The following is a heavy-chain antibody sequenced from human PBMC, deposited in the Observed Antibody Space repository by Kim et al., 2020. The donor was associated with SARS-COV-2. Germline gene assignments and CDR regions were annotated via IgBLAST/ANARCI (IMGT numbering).Heavy chain of an antibody. J-gene: IGHJ6*02. V-gene: IGHV1-18*01. Sequence: ASVKVSCKASGYTFTSYGISWVRQAPGQGLEWMGWISAYNGNTNYAQKLQGRVTMTTDTSTSTAYMELRSLRSDDTAVYYCAREGFQDIVVVGYYGMDVWGQGTTVTVSS. CDR1: GYTFTSYG. CDR2: ISAYNGNT. CDR3: AREGFQDIVVVGYYGMDV. D-gene: IGHD2-2*01.